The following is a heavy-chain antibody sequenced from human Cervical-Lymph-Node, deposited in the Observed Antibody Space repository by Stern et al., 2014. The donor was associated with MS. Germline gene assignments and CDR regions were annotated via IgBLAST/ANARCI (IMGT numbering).Heavy chain of an antibody. D-gene: IGHD2-2*01. J-gene: IGHJ6*02. Sequence: EMQLVESGGGLVQPGGSLRLSCAASGFTFSTYAFSWVRQAPGKGLEWVSSISDSGVYTYYADSVKVRFTISRDNSKSMLYLEMQSLRAEDTAVYHCAKDLGRGVVVVPLYGLDVWGQGTTVTVSS. CDR2: ISDSGVYT. CDR1: GFTFSTYA. CDR3: AKDLGRGVVVVPLYGLDV. V-gene: IGHV3-23*04.